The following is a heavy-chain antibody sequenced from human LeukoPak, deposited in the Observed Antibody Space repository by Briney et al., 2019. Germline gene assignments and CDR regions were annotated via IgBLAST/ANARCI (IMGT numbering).Heavy chain of an antibody. CDR2: IFHSGTT. CDR1: GDSFTAYY. D-gene: IGHD3-10*01. CDR3: VRRPVNFVGSGSPFDS. V-gene: IGHV4-59*08. Sequence: SETLSLTCTVSGDSFTAYYWNWIRQPPGTGPEWLGHIFHSGTTSYNPTLKGRVTMSIDASKNQFSLSLRSVTAADTAVYYCVRRPVNFVGSGSPFDSWGQGTLVSVSS. J-gene: IGHJ4*02.